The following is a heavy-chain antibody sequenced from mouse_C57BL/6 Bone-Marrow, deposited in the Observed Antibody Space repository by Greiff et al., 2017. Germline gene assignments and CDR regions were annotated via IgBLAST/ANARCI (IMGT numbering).Heavy chain of an antibody. CDR1: GYTFTSYW. CDR3: AREGEGYGYGCFAY. D-gene: IGHD2-2*01. Sequence: QVQLKQPGAELVKPGASVKLSCKASGYTFTSYWMHWVKQRPGQGLEWIGMIHPNSGSTNYNEKFKSKAKLTVDKSSSTAYMQLSSLTSEDSAVYYGAREGEGYGYGCFAYGGQGTLVTVSA. J-gene: IGHJ3*01. CDR2: IHPNSGST. V-gene: IGHV1-64*01.